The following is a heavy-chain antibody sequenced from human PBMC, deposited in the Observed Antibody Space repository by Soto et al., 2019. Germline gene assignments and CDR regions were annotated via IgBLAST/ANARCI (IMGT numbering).Heavy chain of an antibody. J-gene: IGHJ4*02. Sequence: QVTLKESGPVLVKPTETLTLTCTVSGFSLSNARMGVSWIRQPPGKALEWLAHIFSNDEKSYSTSLRTRLTISKDTSNSQVVLTMTNMDPVDTATYYCARGRYSGYDQWEYYFDNWGQGTLVTVSS. CDR2: IFSNDEK. CDR1: GFSLSNARMG. CDR3: ARGRYSGYDQWEYYFDN. D-gene: IGHD5-12*01. V-gene: IGHV2-26*01.